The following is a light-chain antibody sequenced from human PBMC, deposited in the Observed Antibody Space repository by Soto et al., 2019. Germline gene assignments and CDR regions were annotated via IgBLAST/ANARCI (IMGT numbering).Light chain of an antibody. J-gene: IGKJ4*01. CDR3: QQYGSSPT. Sequence: EIVLTQSPGTLSLSPGERATLSCRASQSVSSSYLAWYQQKPGQTPRLLIYGASSRATGIPDRFSGSGSGTDFTLTISRLELEDFVVYYCQQYGSSPTLGGGTKVDIK. CDR2: GAS. V-gene: IGKV3-20*01. CDR1: QSVSSSY.